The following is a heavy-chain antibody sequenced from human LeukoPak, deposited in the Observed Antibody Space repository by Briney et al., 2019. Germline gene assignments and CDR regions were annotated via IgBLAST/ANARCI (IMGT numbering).Heavy chain of an antibody. J-gene: IGHJ4*02. CDR1: GFTFNNYA. Sequence: GGSLRLSCAASGFTFNNYAMSWVRQAPGKGLEWVSAISGRDGSTYYADSVKGRFTISRDNSKNTLYLQMNSLRAEDTAVYYCARDDYGETFDYWGQGTLVTVSS. D-gene: IGHD4-17*01. V-gene: IGHV3-23*01. CDR2: ISGRDGST. CDR3: ARDDYGETFDY.